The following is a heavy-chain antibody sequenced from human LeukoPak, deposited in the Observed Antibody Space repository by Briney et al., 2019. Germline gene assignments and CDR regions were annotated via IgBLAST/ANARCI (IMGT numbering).Heavy chain of an antibody. D-gene: IGHD3-10*01. V-gene: IGHV4-61*02. CDR1: GGSISSGSYY. J-gene: IGHJ6*03. CDR2: IYTSGST. Sequence: SETLSLTCTVSGGSISSGSYYWSWIRQPAGKGLEWIGRIYTSGSTNYNPSLKSRVTISVDTSKNQFSLKLSSVTAADTAVYYCARDYGSGSWYYYYYMDVWGKGTTVTVSS. CDR3: ARDYGSGSWYYYYYMDV.